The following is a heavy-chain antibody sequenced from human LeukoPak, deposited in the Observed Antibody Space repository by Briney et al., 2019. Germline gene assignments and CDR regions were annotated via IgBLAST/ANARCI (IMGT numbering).Heavy chain of an antibody. CDR3: ARDPHRSDS. CDR1: GGSVSSGSHY. CDR2: IYYTGST. V-gene: IGHV4-61*01. D-gene: IGHD3-16*02. Sequence: SETLSLTCTVSGGSVSSGSHYWSWIRQPPGKGLEWIAYIYYTGSTNYNPSLKSRVTISVDTSKNQFSLKLRSVTAADTAVYYCARDPHRSDSWGQGTLVTASS. J-gene: IGHJ4*02.